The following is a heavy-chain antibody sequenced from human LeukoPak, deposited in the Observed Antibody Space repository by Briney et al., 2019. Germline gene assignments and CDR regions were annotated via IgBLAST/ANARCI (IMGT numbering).Heavy chain of an antibody. CDR1: GFTFSSHW. J-gene: IGHJ4*02. D-gene: IGHD6-13*01. CDR3: ASRAGYSSSWSAFDY. V-gene: IGHV3-7*05. CDR2: IKQDGSEK. Sequence: RGSLRLSCAASGFTFSSHWMSWVRQAPGKGLEWVANIKQDGSEKYYVDSVKGRFTISRDNAKNSLYLQMNSLRAEDTAVYYCASRAGYSSSWSAFDYWGQGTLVTVSS.